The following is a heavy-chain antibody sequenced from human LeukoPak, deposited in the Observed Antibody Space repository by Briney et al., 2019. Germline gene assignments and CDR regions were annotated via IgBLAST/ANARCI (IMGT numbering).Heavy chain of an antibody. D-gene: IGHD3-3*01. V-gene: IGHV1-2*05. Sequence: ASVKVSCKASGYTFTSYGISWVRQAPGQGLEWMGRINPKSGGTVYAQKFQGRVTMTRDTSSSTAYMELSRLRFDDTVVYYCARGPRITIFGVVMANDAFDIWGQGTMVTVSS. CDR1: GYTFTSYG. J-gene: IGHJ3*02. CDR3: ARGPRITIFGVVMANDAFDI. CDR2: INPKSGGT.